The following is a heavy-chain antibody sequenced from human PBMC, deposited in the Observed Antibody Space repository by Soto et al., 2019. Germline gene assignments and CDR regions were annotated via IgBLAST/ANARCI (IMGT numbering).Heavy chain of an antibody. CDR3: ARHYSSGSRNWFDP. CDR1: GGSINSSSYF. D-gene: IGHD6-19*01. CDR2: IYYSGST. J-gene: IGHJ5*02. V-gene: IGHV4-39*01. Sequence: PSETLSLTCSVSGGSINSSSYFWGWVRQPPGKGLEWIGSIYYSGSTYYNPSLRSRVTISVDTSKNQFSLKLSSVTAADTAVFYCARHYSSGSRNWFDPWGQGTRVTVSS.